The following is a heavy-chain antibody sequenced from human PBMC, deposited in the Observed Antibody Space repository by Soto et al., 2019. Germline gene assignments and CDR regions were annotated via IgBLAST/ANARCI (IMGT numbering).Heavy chain of an antibody. CDR1: GFSFSSYS. J-gene: IGHJ4*02. CDR3: ARDWYQSTVTTFGYVEGSVDY. V-gene: IGHV3-48*01. Sequence: GGSLRLSCAASGFSFSSYSMNWVRQAPGKGLEWVSYISTSTNTIYYADSVKGRFTISRDNSKNTLYLQMNSLRAEDTAVYYCARDWYQSTVTTFGYVEGSVDYWGRGTLVTVSS. D-gene: IGHD4-17*01. CDR2: ISTSTNTI.